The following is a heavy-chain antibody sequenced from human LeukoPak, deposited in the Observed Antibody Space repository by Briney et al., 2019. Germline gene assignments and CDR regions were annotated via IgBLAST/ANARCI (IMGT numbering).Heavy chain of an antibody. CDR3: ARVVLQSMGVARLFDP. J-gene: IGHJ5*02. CDR1: SGSFTANY. V-gene: IGHV4-34*01. D-gene: IGHD2/OR15-2a*01. Sequence: KPSETLSLTCTRYSGSFTANYLSWLRQPPGKGLEWIGEINHSGSTNYNPSLKSRVTISVDTSKNQFSLKLSSVTAADTAVYYCARVVLQSMGVARLFDPWGQGTLVTVSS. CDR2: INHSGST.